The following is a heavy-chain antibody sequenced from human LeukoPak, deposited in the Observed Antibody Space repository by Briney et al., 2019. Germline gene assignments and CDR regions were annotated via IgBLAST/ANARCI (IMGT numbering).Heavy chain of an antibody. CDR1: SGSLSGYF. CDR2: INQRGST. CDR3: ARGSLYYGNSSAYFDY. D-gene: IGHD3-22*01. V-gene: IGHV4-34*01. Sequence: PSETLSLTCAVYSGSLSGYFWTYIRQPPGMGLEWIGEINQRGSTNYNPSLKSRVTISVDTSKNQFSLRLRSVTAADTAVYYCARGSLYYGNSSAYFDYWDQGTLVTVSS. J-gene: IGHJ4*02.